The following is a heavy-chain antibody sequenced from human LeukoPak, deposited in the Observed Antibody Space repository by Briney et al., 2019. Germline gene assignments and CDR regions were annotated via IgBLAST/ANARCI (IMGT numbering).Heavy chain of an antibody. D-gene: IGHD6-19*01. CDR3: AKTTAGYSSGRYPGWPVDY. Sequence: GGSLRLSCAASGFTFSSYAMYWVRQAPGKGREWGSGISGSGGSTYYADSVKGRFTISRDNSKNTVYLQMNSLRAEDTAVYYCAKTTAGYSSGRYPGWPVDYWGQGTLVTVSS. J-gene: IGHJ4*02. CDR1: GFTFSSYA. CDR2: ISGSGGST. V-gene: IGHV3-23*01.